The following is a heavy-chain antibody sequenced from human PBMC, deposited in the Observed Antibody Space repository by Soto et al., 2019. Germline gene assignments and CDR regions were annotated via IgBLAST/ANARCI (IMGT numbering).Heavy chain of an antibody. CDR1: GFTFASYA. Sequence: QVQLVESGGGVVQPGRSLRLSCAASGFTFASYAFNWVRQAPGKGLEWVAAMSYDGNNKYYADSVKGRLTISRDISKNPLYAQLNSLIPDDTSMYYCARGFCPSIQLAVDVWGQGTTVSVSS. V-gene: IGHV3-30-3*01. CDR2: MSYDGNNK. CDR3: ARGFCPSIQLAVDV. D-gene: IGHD2-2*01. J-gene: IGHJ3*01.